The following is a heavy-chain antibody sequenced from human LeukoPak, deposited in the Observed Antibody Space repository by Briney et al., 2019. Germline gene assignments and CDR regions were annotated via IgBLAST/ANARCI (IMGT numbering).Heavy chain of an antibody. J-gene: IGHJ4*02. V-gene: IGHV3-11*05. CDR1: GFTFSDYY. CDR2: INFGGSYT. D-gene: IGHD7-27*01. Sequence: GGSLRLSCAASGFTFSDYYMTWIRQAPGKGLEWISHINFGGSYTNYAASVKGRFTISRDNVNNSLYPHMNSLRAEDTAVYYCARGATLGYWGRGTLVTVSS. CDR3: ARGATLGY.